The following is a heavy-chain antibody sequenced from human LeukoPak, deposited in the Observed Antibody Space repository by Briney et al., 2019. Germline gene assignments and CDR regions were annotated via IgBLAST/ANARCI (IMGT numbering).Heavy chain of an antibody. CDR1: GGTFSSYG. Sequence: LEASVKVSCKASGGTFSSYGISWVRQAPGQGLEWMGWISAYNGNTNYAQTLQGRDTMTTDTSTSTAYMELRSLRSDDTAVYYCARDQALLLWFELTNYYGMDVWGQGTTVTVSS. CDR3: ARDQALLLWFELTNYYGMDV. CDR2: ISAYNGNT. V-gene: IGHV1-18*01. D-gene: IGHD3-10*01. J-gene: IGHJ6*02.